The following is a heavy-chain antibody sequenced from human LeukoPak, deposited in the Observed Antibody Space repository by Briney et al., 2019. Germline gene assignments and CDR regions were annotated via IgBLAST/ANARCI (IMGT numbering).Heavy chain of an antibody. V-gene: IGHV4-31*03. CDR3: ARTRYSSSYHAFDN. Sequence: SQTLSLTCTVSGGSISSGGYYWSWIRQHPGKGLEWIGYIFYSGGTYYNPSLKSRVTISVDTSKNQFSLKLSSVTAADTAVYYCARTRYSSSYHAFDNWGQGTLVTVSS. D-gene: IGHD3-3*01. CDR1: GGSISSGGYY. CDR2: IFYSGGT. J-gene: IGHJ4*02.